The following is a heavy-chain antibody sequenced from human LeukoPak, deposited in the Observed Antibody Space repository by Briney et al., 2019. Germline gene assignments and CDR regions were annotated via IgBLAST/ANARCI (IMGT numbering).Heavy chain of an antibody. Sequence: PGGSLRLSCAASGFTFSNYWMSWVRLAPGKGLEWVANIKQDGSEKYYVDSVKGRFTISRDNAKNSLYLQMNSLRAEDTAVYFCARDRGTRMAVLDYWGQGTLVTVSS. V-gene: IGHV3-7*01. CDR1: GFTFSNYW. CDR3: ARDRGTRMAVLDY. D-gene: IGHD1-1*01. J-gene: IGHJ4*02. CDR2: IKQDGSEK.